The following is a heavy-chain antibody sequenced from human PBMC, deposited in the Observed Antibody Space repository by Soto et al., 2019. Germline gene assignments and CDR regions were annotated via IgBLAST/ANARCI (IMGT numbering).Heavy chain of an antibody. CDR3: AKVAYAFGYSAMDV. V-gene: IGHV3-9*01. Sequence: PGGSLRLSCTASGFTFGEFAMHWVRRPPGKGLEWVASITWNSDMIAYADSVKGRFTISRDNGENSLYLQLRSLRREDTAVYYCAKVAYAFGYSAMDVWGLGTTVTVSS. D-gene: IGHD5-18*01. CDR2: ITWNSDMI. J-gene: IGHJ6*02. CDR1: GFTFGEFA.